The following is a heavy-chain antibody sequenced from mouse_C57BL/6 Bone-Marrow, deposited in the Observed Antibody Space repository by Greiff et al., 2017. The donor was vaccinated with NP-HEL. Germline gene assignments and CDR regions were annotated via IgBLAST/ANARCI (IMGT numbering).Heavy chain of an antibody. J-gene: IGHJ1*03. CDR2: INPNNGGT. CDR3: ARSGYYGNYVRYFDV. V-gene: IGHV1-26*01. CDR1: GYTFTDYY. Sequence: VQLQQSGPELVKPGASVKISCKASGYTFTDYYMNWVKQSHGKSLEWIGDINPNNGGTSYNQKFKGKATLTVDKSSSTAYMELRSLTSEDSAVYYCARSGYYGNYVRYFDVWGTGTTVTVSS. D-gene: IGHD2-1*01.